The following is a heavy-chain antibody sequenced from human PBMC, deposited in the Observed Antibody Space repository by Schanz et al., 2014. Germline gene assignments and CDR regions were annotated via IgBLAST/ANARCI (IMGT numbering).Heavy chain of an antibody. CDR3: ARDLDWTHDF. CDR1: GGTFGRDT. V-gene: IGHV1-69*08. J-gene: IGHJ4*02. CDR2: IAPIFDRV. D-gene: IGHD1-1*01. Sequence: QVQLVQSGAEVKKPGSSVKASCKGSGGTFGRDTISWVRQAPGQGLEWMGGIAPIFDRVIYAQKFQGRVTITADKSTTTAYMELSSLTSADTAMYYCARDLDWTHDFWGQGTLVTVSS.